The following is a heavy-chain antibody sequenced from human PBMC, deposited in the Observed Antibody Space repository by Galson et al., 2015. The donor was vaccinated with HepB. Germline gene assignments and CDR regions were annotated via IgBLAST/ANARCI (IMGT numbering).Heavy chain of an antibody. CDR1: GFTFSIYS. CDR3: ARQDSSGSLDY. CDR2: IGLTSESI. V-gene: IGHV3-48*01. Sequence: SLRLSCAASGFTFSIYSMNWVRQAPGKGLEWVSYIGLTSESIYDADSVKGRFTISRDNAKNSLYLQMNSLRAEDTAVYYCARQDSSGSLDYWGQGTLVTVSS. J-gene: IGHJ4*02. D-gene: IGHD2-15*01.